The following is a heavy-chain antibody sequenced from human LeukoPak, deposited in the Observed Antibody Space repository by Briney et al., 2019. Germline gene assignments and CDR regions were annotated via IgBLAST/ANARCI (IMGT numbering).Heavy chain of an antibody. V-gene: IGHV4-39*01. Sequence: GSLRLSCAASGFTFNSYAMGCIRQPPGKGLEWVGSIYPSGGTYYNPSLKSRVTISVDTSKNQFSLKLRSVTAADTAVYYCARHGELGDSFDIWGQGTMVTVSS. CDR2: IYPSGGT. J-gene: IGHJ3*02. CDR1: GFTFNSYA. D-gene: IGHD1-7*01. CDR3: ARHGELGDSFDI.